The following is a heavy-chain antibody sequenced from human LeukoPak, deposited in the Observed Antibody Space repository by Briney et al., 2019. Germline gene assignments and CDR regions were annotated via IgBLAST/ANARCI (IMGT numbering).Heavy chain of an antibody. V-gene: IGHV4-59*08. CDR1: GGSISSYY. CDR3: ARGFIAAAGTRYYYYYGMDV. D-gene: IGHD6-13*01. Sequence: SETLSLTCTVSGGSISSYYWSWVRQPPGKGLEWIGYIYYSGSTNYNPSLKSRVTISVDTSKNQFSLKLSSVTAADTAVYYCARGFIAAAGTRYYYYYGMDVWGQGTTVTVSS. CDR2: IYYSGST. J-gene: IGHJ6*02.